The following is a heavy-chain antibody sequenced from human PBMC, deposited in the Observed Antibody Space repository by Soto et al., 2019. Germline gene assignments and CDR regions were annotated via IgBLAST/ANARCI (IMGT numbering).Heavy chain of an antibody. CDR3: ARRYSSSSGLH. Sequence: PSETLSLTCAVYGGSFSGYYWSWIRQPPGKGLEWIGEINHSGSTNYNPSLKSRVTISVDTSKNQFSLKLSSVTAADTAVYYCARRYSSSSGLHWGQGTLVTVSS. CDR1: GGSFSGYY. CDR2: INHSGST. J-gene: IGHJ4*02. V-gene: IGHV4-34*01. D-gene: IGHD6-6*01.